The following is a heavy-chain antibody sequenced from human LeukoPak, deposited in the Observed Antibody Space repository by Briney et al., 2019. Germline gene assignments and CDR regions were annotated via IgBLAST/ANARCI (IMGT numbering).Heavy chain of an antibody. CDR1: GGSFSGYY. Sequence: PSETLSLTCAVYGGSFSGYYWSWIRQPPGKGLEWIGEINHSGSTNYNPSLKSRVTISVDTSKNQFSLKLSSVTAADTAVYYCARVLPVINWFDPWGQGTLVTVSS. V-gene: IGHV4-34*01. J-gene: IGHJ5*02. CDR3: ARVLPVINWFDP. CDR2: INHSGST. D-gene: IGHD3-9*01.